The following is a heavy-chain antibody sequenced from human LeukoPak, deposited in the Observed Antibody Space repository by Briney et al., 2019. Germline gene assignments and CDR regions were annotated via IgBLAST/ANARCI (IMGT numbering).Heavy chain of an antibody. CDR2: IYYTGST. CDR1: GGSISTRDYY. Sequence: SETLSLTCTVSGGSISTRDYYGAWIRQPPGKGLEWIGSIYYTGSTFYSPSLKSRVTMSADTSNNQISLKLSSVTAADTAVYYCARHFSGFDPWGQGTLVTVSS. CDR3: ARHFSGFDP. J-gene: IGHJ5*02. V-gene: IGHV4-39*01. D-gene: IGHD3-3*01.